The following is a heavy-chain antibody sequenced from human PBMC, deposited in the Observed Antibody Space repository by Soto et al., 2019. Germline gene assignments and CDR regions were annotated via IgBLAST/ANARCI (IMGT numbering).Heavy chain of an antibody. CDR3: AKGLRLHFDL. J-gene: IGHJ4*02. D-gene: IGHD3-16*01. V-gene: IGHV3-23*01. CDR1: GFTFSTYA. CDR2: LSGSGNKT. Sequence: GGSLRLSCAASGFTFSTYAMSWVRQAPGKGLEWVSSLSGSGNKTYYADSAKGRFTISRDNSKDTLYLQMNSLGADDTAVYYCAKGLRLHFDLWGQGIMVTVS.